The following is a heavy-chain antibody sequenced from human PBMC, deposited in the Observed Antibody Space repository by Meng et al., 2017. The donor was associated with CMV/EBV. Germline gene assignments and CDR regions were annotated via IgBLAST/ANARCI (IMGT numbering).Heavy chain of an antibody. V-gene: IGHV3-13*01. J-gene: IGHJ4*02. D-gene: IGHD6-6*01. Sequence: GESLKISCAASGFTFSSYDMHWVRQATGKGLEWVSAIGTAGDTYYPGSVKGRFTISRDNAKNSLYLQMNSLRAEDTAVYYCARGLAARPWDYWGQGTLVTVSS. CDR2: IGTAGDT. CDR1: GFTFSSYD. CDR3: ARGLAARPWDY.